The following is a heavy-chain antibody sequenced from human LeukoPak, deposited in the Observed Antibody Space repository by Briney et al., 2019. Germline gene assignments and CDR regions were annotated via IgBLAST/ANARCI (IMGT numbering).Heavy chain of an antibody. CDR1: GGSISSYY. CDR2: IYYSGST. J-gene: IGHJ6*03. CDR3: ARVGSSWPRSGYYYYMDV. D-gene: IGHD6-13*01. Sequence: SETLSLTCTVSGGSISSYYWSWIRRPPGKGLEWIGYIYYSGSTNYNPSLKSRVTISVDTSKNQFSLKLSSVTAADTAVYYCARVGSSWPRSGYYYYMDVWGKGTTVTVSS. V-gene: IGHV4-59*01.